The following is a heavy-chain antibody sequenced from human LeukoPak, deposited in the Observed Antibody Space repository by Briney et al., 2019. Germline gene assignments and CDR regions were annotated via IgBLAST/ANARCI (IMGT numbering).Heavy chain of an antibody. Sequence: GGSLRLSCAASGFTFSSYEMNWVRQAPGKGLEWVSYISSSGSTIYYADSVKGRFTISRDNAKNSLYLQMNSLRAEDTAVYYCARLLMVRGVISHMDVWGKGTTVTVSS. CDR2: ISSSGSTI. J-gene: IGHJ6*03. CDR1: GFTFSSYE. V-gene: IGHV3-48*03. D-gene: IGHD3-10*01. CDR3: ARLLMVRGVISHMDV.